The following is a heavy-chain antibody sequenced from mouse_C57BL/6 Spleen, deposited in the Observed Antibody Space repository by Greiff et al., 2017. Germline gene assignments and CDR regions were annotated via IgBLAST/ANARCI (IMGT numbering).Heavy chain of an antibody. CDR1: GFSLSTFCMG. J-gene: IGHJ1*03. Sequence: QVTLKECGPGILQPSQTLSLTCSSSGFSLSTFCMGVGWIRQPSGKGLEWLAHIWWDDDKSYNPALKSRLSTFKDTSKNQVFLEVANVDAADTTTYYCARIVYYGSRRYFDVWGTGTTVTVAS. CDR3: ARIVYYGSRRYFDV. V-gene: IGHV8-8*01. D-gene: IGHD1-1*01. CDR2: IWWDDDK.